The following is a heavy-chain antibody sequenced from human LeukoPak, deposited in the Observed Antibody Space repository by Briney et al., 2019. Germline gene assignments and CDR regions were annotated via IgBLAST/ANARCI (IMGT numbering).Heavy chain of an antibody. J-gene: IGHJ4*02. Sequence: PSETLSLTCTVSGDSTSSGDYYWSWIRQLPGKGLEWLGYIYYSGNTYYNPSLQSRLTISLDTSKNQFSLRLTSVTAADTAVYYCARVWAGTYYFDYWGQGTLITVSS. CDR1: GDSTSSGDYY. V-gene: IGHV4-30-4*08. CDR2: IYYSGNT. D-gene: IGHD1-7*01. CDR3: ARVWAGTYYFDY.